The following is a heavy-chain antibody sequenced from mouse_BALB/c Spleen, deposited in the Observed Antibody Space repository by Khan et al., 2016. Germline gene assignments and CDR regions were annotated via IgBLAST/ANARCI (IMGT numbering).Heavy chain of an antibody. V-gene: IGHV14-3*02. D-gene: IGHD2-14*01. CDR3: ASYDGD. CDR2: IDPANGNT. CDR1: GFNIKDTY. Sequence: VQLKESGAELVKPGASVKLSCTASGFNIKDTYMHWVKQRPEQGLEWIGRIDPANGNTKYDPKFQGKATITADTSSNTAYLQLSSLTSEDTAVYYCASYDGDWGQGTTLTVSS. J-gene: IGHJ2*01.